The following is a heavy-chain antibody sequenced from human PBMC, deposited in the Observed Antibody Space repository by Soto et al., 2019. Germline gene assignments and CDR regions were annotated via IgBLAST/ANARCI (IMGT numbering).Heavy chain of an antibody. V-gene: IGHV3-74*01. CDR3: ARDYSNYVLNHYYYYYMDV. Sequence: PGGSLRLSCAASAFTFRSYWMHWVRQAPGKGLVWVSRINSDGSSTSYADSVKGRFTISRDNAKNTLYLQMDSLRAEATAVYYCARDYSNYVLNHYYYYYMDVWGKGTTVTVSS. J-gene: IGHJ6*03. CDR1: AFTFRSYW. D-gene: IGHD4-4*01. CDR2: INSDGSST.